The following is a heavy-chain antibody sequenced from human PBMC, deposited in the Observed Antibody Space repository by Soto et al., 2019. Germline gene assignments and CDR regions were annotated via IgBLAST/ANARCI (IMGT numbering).Heavy chain of an antibody. J-gene: IGHJ4*02. V-gene: IGHV4-39*01. Sequence: SETLSLTCSVSGGSVYSTSYYWGWIRQPPGKGLEWVGHIFYGGSTYYNPPLESRVAISVDTSKNQVSLRLTSVTAADTAVYYCARRLASVSPYFDYWGQGTLVTVSS. D-gene: IGHD3-10*01. CDR3: ARRLASVSPYFDY. CDR2: IFYGGST. CDR1: GGSVYSTSYY.